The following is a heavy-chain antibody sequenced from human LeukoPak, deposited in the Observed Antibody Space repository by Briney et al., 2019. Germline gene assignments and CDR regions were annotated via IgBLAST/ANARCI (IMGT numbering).Heavy chain of an antibody. V-gene: IGHV3-23*01. CDR1: GFTFSSYA. CDR2: IRASGVST. Sequence: PGGSLRLSCAASGFTFSSYAMSWVRQAPGKGLEWVSAIRASGVSTYYADSVKGRFTISRDNSKNTLYLQMNSLRAEDTAVYYCENNERGAAAGTFDYWGQGTLVTVSS. D-gene: IGHD6-13*01. CDR3: ENNERGAAAGTFDY. J-gene: IGHJ4*02.